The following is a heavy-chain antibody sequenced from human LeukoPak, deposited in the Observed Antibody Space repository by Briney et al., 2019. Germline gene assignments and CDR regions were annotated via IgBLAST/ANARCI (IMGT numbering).Heavy chain of an antibody. V-gene: IGHV3-74*01. CDR2: ISTDGYTT. Sequence: GGSLRLSCAASGLAFSAYKMHWVRQAPRRGLVWVSRISTDGYTTDYADFVQGRFTASRGNTKNTWSLEMNSLRAEDTAVYYCVVGGSPGYWGQGTLVTVSS. J-gene: IGHJ4*02. D-gene: IGHD2-15*01. CDR1: GLAFSAYK. CDR3: VVGGSPGY.